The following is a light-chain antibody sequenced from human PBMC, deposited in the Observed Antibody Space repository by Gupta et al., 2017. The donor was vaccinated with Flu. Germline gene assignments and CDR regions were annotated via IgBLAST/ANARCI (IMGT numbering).Light chain of an antibody. CDR2: TAY. CDR3: QQYHTFPYS. CDR1: QDVNNY. J-gene: IGKJ2*03. Sequence: QMTQSPSSLSASVGDRVTIACRASQDVNNYVAWYQQKPGKAPKSLIYTAYSLQSGVPSRFSGSGSGTDFTLTIIGLQPEDFATYFCQQYHTFPYSFGQGT. V-gene: IGKV1-16*01.